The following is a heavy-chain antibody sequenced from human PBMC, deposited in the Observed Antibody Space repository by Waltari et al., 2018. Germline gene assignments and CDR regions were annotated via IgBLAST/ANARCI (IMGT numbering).Heavy chain of an antibody. CDR3: ARGKRVRYCSSTSCPAGMDV. J-gene: IGHJ6*02. Sequence: QVQLQQWGAGLLKPSETLSLTCAVYGGSFSGYYWSWIRQPPGQGLEWSGEINHSGSTTYNPSLKSRVTISGDTSKNQFSLKLSSVTAADTAVYYCARGKRVRYCSSTSCPAGMDVWGQGTTVTVSS. D-gene: IGHD2-2*01. V-gene: IGHV4-34*01. CDR2: INHSGST. CDR1: GGSFSGYY.